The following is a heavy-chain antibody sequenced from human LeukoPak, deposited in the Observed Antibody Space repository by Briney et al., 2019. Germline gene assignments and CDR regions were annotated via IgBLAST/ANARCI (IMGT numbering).Heavy chain of an antibody. CDR3: ASLLLGDGMDV. D-gene: IGHD2-15*01. CDR2: IEYDGSNK. V-gene: IGHV3-30*03. CDR1: GLTISSYG. J-gene: IGHJ6*04. Sequence: GGSLRLSCAASGLTISSYGMHWVRQAPGKGLEWVAVIEYDGSNKYYVDSVKGRFTISRDNPKNTVYLQMNSLRAEDTAVYYCASLLLGDGMDVWGEGTTVTVPS.